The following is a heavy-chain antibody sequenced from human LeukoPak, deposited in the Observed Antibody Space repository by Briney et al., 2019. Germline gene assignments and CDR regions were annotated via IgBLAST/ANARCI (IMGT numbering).Heavy chain of an antibody. CDR3: AKGPSQGATWLGDY. CDR1: GFTFSSYG. D-gene: IGHD6-19*01. J-gene: IGHJ4*02. Sequence: GGSLRLSCAASGFTFSSYGMHWVRQAPGKGLEWVAFIRHDESVRYYADSVEGRFTISRDNSKNTLSLQMNSLRPEDTAVYYCAKGPSQGATWLGDYWGQGILVTASS. CDR2: IRHDESVR. V-gene: IGHV3-30*02.